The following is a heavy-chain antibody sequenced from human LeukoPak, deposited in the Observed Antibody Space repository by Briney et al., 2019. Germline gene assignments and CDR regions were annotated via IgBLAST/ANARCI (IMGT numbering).Heavy chain of an antibody. V-gene: IGHV3-23*01. CDR3: AKDALGVVVPAAIDYYYYYGMDV. CDR2: ISGSGGST. CDR1: GFTFSSYA. Sequence: PGGSLRLSCAASGFTFSSYAMSWVRQAPWKGLEWVSAISGSGGSTYYADSVKGRFTISRDNSKNTLYLQMNSLRAEDTAVYYCAKDALGVVVPAAIDYYYYYGMDVWGQGTTVTVSS. D-gene: IGHD2-2*01. J-gene: IGHJ6*02.